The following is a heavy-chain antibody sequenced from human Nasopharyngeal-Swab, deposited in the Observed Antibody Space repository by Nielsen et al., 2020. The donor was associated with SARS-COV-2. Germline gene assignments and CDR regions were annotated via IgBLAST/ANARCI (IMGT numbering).Heavy chain of an antibody. V-gene: IGHV3-21*01. CDR2: ISSSSSYI. CDR1: GFTFSSYS. CDR3: ATGPTTVVTPEYYYYMDV. D-gene: IGHD4-23*01. Sequence: GESLKISCAASGFTFSSYSMNWVRQAPGKGLEWVSSISSSSSYIYYADSVKGRFTISRDNSKNTLYLQMNSLRAEDTAVYYCATGPTTVVTPEYYYYMDVWGKGTTVTVSS. J-gene: IGHJ6*03.